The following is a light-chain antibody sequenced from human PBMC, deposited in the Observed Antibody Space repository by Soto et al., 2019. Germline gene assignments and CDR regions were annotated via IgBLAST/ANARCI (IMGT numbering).Light chain of an antibody. CDR2: GAS. CDR3: QQYNDWPPWT. CDR1: QSVGSH. J-gene: IGKJ1*01. V-gene: IGKV3-15*01. Sequence: EIVLTQSPATLSVSPGERASLSCRASQSVGSHLAWDQQKRGQAHRLLIYGASTRATGIPARFSGSGSGTEFTLTISSLQSEDLAVYYCQQYNDWPPWTFGQGTKVDIK.